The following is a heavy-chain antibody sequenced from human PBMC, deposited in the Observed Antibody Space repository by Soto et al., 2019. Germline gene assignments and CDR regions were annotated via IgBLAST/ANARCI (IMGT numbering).Heavy chain of an antibody. V-gene: IGHV4-59*08. D-gene: IGHD4-17*01. Sequence: SETLSLTCTVSGCSISSYYWSWIRQPPGKGLEWIGYIYYSGSTNYSPSLKSRVTISVDTSKNQFSLKLSSVTAADTAVYYCARRYGVYFDYWGQGTLVTVS. CDR2: IYYSGST. CDR1: GCSISSYY. CDR3: ARRYGVYFDY. J-gene: IGHJ4*02.